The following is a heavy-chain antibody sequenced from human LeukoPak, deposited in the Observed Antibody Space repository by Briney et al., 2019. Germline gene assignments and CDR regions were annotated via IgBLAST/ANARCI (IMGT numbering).Heavy chain of an antibody. J-gene: IGHJ5*02. CDR3: ARERWGSNLVGATMYNWFDP. V-gene: IGHV1-46*01. CDR1: GYTFTSYY. D-gene: IGHD1-26*01. CDR2: INPSGGST. Sequence: ASVKVSCKASGYTFTSYYMHWVLQAPGQGLEWMGIINPSGGSTSYAQKFQGRVTMTRDTSTSTVYMELSSLRSEDTAVYYCARERWGSNLVGATMYNWFDPWGQGTLVTVSS.